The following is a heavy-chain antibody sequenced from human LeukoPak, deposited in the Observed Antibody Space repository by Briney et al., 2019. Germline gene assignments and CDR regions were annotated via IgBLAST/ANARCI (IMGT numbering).Heavy chain of an antibody. Sequence: GRSLRLSCAASGFTFRLYGMHWVRQAPGKGLEWVAVILNDGSNQYYADSVKGRFTVSRDNSKNTVFLQVYSLRADDTAVYYCARDGVNWGIDLWGQGTLVIVSS. CDR1: GFTFRLYG. D-gene: IGHD7-27*01. V-gene: IGHV3-33*08. CDR3: ARDGVNWGIDL. CDR2: ILNDGSNQ. J-gene: IGHJ5*02.